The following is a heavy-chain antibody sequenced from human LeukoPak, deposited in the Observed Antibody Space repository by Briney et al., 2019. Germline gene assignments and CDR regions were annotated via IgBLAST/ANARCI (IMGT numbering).Heavy chain of an antibody. D-gene: IGHD1-26*01. CDR1: GYTFTGYY. V-gene: IGHV1-2*02. Sequence: ASVKVSCKASGYTFTGYYMYWVRQAPGQGLEWMGWINPNSGGTNYAQKFQGRVTMTRDTSISTAYMELSRPRSDDTAVYYCARDALHYRLYYYMDVWGKGTTVTVSS. CDR2: INPNSGGT. J-gene: IGHJ6*03. CDR3: ARDALHYRLYYYMDV.